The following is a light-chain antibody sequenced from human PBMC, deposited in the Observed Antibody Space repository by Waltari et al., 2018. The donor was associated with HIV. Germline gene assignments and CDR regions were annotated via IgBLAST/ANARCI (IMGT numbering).Light chain of an antibody. CDR2: LNSDGSH. V-gene: IGLV4-69*01. CDR1: SGHSSYA. J-gene: IGLJ2*01. CDR3: QTWGTGLLEVV. Sequence: QLVLTQSPSASASLGASVKLTCPLSSGHSSYAIAWHQQQPEKGPRYLMKLNSDGSHSKGDGIPDRFSGSSSGAERYLTISSLQSEDEADYYCQTWGTGLLEVVFGGGTKLTVL.